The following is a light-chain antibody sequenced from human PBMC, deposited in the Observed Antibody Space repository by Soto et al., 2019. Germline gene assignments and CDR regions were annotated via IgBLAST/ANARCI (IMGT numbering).Light chain of an antibody. J-gene: IGKJ4*01. CDR2: EAS. CDR1: RSVSSY. CDR3: QQHINWPLT. V-gene: IGKV3-11*01. Sequence: EIVLTQSPATLSLSPGESATLSCRATRSVSSYLAWYQQKPGQAPRLLIYEASNRATGIPARFSGSGSGADFTLTISSLEPEDFALYYCQQHINWPLTFGGGTKVDIK.